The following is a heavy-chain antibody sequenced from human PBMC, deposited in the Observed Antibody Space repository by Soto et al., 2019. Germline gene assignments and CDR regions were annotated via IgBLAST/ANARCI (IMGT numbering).Heavy chain of an antibody. CDR2: IYYSGST. D-gene: IGHD6-19*01. J-gene: IGHJ6*02. V-gene: IGHV4-59*01. CDR1: GGSISSYY. CDR3: ASEAGTPYYYYGMDV. Sequence: PSETLSLTCTVSGGSISSYYWSWIRQPPGKGLEWIGYIYYSGSTNYNPSLKSRVTISVDTSKNQFSLKLSSVTAADTAVYYCASEAGTPYYYYGMDVWGQGTLVTVSS.